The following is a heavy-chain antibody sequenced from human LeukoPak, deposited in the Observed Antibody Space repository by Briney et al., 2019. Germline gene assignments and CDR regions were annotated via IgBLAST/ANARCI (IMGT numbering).Heavy chain of an antibody. CDR3: ARDPGVMRHNWFDP. CDR1: GGTFSSYT. D-gene: IGHD3-16*01. CDR2: IIPILGIA. V-gene: IGHV1-69*04. Sequence: SVKVSCKASGGTFSSYTISWVRQAPGQGLEWMGRIIPILGIANYAQKFQGRVTITADKSTSTAYMELSSLRAEDTAVYYCARDPGVMRHNWFDPWGQGTLVTVSS. J-gene: IGHJ5*02.